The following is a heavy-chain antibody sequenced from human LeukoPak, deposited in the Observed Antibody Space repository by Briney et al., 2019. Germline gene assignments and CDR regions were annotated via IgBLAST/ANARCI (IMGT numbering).Heavy chain of an antibody. J-gene: IGHJ6*02. CDR2: IKQDGSEK. CDR1: GFTFSSYW. Sequence: GGSLRLSCAASGFTFSSYWMSWVRQAPGKGLEWVANIKQDGSEKYYVDSVKGRFTISRDNAKNSLYLQMNSLRAEDTAVYYCARDRTRRSSYYYYYGMDVWGQGTTDTVSS. D-gene: IGHD2-15*01. V-gene: IGHV3-7*01. CDR3: ARDRTRRSSYYYYYGMDV.